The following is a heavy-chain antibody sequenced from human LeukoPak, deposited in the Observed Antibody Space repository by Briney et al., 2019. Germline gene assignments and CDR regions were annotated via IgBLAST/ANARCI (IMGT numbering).Heavy chain of an antibody. CDR1: GFTFSNYG. J-gene: IGHJ4*02. D-gene: IGHD3-10*01. V-gene: IGHV3-30*03. CDR2: VSYDGSNK. Sequence: GRSLRLSCAASGFTFSNYGMHWVRQAPGKGLEWVAVVSYDGSNKYHADSVKGRFTISRDNSKNTLYLQMNSLRAEDTAVYYCARRDVVYWSRGAGIDHWGQGTLVTVSS. CDR3: ARRDVVYWSRGAGIDH.